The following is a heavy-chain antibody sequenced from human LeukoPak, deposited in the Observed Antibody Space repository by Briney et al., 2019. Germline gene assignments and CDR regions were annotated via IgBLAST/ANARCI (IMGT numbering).Heavy chain of an antibody. V-gene: IGHV1-8*01. CDR1: GYTFTSYD. J-gene: IGHJ5*02. CDR2: MNPNSGNT. D-gene: IGHD3-10*01. CDR3: ARSRVLLGGHWFDP. Sequence: GASVKVSCKASGYTFTSYDINWVRQATGQGLEWMGWMNPNSGNTGYAQKFQGRVTMTRNTSISTAYMELSSLRSEDTAVYYCARSRVLLGGHWFDPWGQGTLVTVSS.